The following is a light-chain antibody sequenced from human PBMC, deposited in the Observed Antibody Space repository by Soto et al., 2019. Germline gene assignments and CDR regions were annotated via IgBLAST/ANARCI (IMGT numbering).Light chain of an antibody. V-gene: IGLV1-40*01. J-gene: IGLJ1*01. CDR3: QSYDFSLSGLYV. Sequence: QSVLTQPPSVSGAPGQRVTISCTGSSSNIGAGYDVHWYQQIPGTAPKLLIYGDNNRPSGVPDRFSGSKSGTSAFLAITGLQAEDEADYYCQSYDFSLSGLYVFGTGTKVTVL. CDR1: SSNIGAGYD. CDR2: GDN.